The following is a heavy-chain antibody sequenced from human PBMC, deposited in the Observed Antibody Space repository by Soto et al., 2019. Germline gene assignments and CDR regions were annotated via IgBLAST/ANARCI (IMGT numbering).Heavy chain of an antibody. V-gene: IGHV3-30*03. CDR3: ASRSYYDILTGYHRLDY. CDR1: GFTFSSYG. Sequence: GGSLRLSCAASGFTFSSYGMHWVRQAPGKGLEWVAVISYDGSNKYYADSVKGRFTISRDNSKNTLYLKMNSLRAEDTAVYYCASRSYYDILTGYHRLDYWGQGTLVTVSS. CDR2: ISYDGSNK. J-gene: IGHJ4*02. D-gene: IGHD3-9*01.